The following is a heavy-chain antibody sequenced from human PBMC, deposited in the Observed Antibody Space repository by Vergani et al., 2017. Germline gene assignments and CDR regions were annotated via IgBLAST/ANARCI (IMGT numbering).Heavy chain of an antibody. J-gene: IGHJ6*03. Sequence: QVQLQESGPGLVKPSETLSLTCTVSGGSISSYYWSWIRQPAGKGLEWIGRIYTSGSTNYNPSLKSRVTMSVDTSKNQFSLKLSSVTAADTAVYYCARDTVTPQYYYYYYMDVWGKGTTVTVSS. CDR1: GGSISSYY. CDR3: ARDTVTPQYYYYYYMDV. D-gene: IGHD4-11*01. CDR2: IYTSGST. V-gene: IGHV4-4*07.